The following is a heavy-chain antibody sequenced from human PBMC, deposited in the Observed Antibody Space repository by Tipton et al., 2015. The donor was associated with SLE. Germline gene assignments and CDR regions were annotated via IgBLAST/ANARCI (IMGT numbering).Heavy chain of an antibody. CDR1: GGSISGYY. Sequence: TLSLTCTVSGGSISGYYWGWIRQPPGKGLEWIAYIHSSGSTSYNPSLESRVTTSVDTSKNQFSLKLTSVTAADTAVYYCAKSSDGWSYFDYWGQGTLVTVSS. CDR3: AKSSDGWSYFDY. CDR2: IHSSGST. V-gene: IGHV4-59*01. D-gene: IGHD5-24*01. J-gene: IGHJ4*02.